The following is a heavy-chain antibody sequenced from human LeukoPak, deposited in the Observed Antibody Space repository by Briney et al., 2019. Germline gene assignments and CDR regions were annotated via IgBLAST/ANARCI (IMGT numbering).Heavy chain of an antibody. V-gene: IGHV4-34*01. CDR1: GGSFSGYY. CDR2: INHSGST. D-gene: IGHD4-4*01. Sequence: SETLSLTCAVYGGSFSGYYWSWIRQPPGKGLEWIGEINHSGSTNYNPSLKSRVTIAVDTSKNQFSLKLSSVTAADTAVYYCARAGDYSNYAHYYYYGMDVWGQGTTVTVSS. CDR3: ARAGDYSNYAHYYYYGMDV. J-gene: IGHJ6*02.